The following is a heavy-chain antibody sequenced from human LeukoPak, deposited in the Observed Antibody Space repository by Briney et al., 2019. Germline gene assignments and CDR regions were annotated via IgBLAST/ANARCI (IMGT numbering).Heavy chain of an antibody. CDR2: LSGSGGST. V-gene: IGHV3-23*01. Sequence: GGSLRLSCAASGFTFNIYAMSWVRQAPGKGLEWVSALSGSGGSTYYADSVKGRFTISRDNSKNTLYLQMNSLRAEDTAVYYCARDLRYNFDYWGRGTLVTVSS. J-gene: IGHJ4*02. CDR1: GFTFNIYA. CDR3: ARDLRYNFDY. D-gene: IGHD5-18*01.